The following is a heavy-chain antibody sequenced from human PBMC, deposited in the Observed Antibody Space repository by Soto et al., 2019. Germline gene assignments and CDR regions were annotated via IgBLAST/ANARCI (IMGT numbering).Heavy chain of an antibody. CDR1: GGTFSSYA. CDR3: ARDPVQSKVAVAGQQFDY. D-gene: IGHD6-19*01. J-gene: IGHJ4*02. Sequence: ASVKVSCKASGGTFSSYAISWVRQAPGQGLEWMGGIIPIFGTANYAQKFQGRVTITADESTSTAYMELSSLRSEDTAVYYCARDPVQSKVAVAGQQFDYWGQGTLVTVSS. V-gene: IGHV1-69*13. CDR2: IIPIFGTA.